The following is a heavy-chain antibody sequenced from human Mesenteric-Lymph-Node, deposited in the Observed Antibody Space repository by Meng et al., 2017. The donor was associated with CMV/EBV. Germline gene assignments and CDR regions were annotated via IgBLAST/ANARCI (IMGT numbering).Heavy chain of an antibody. Sequence: SETLSLTCTVSGGSISSYFWSWIRQPPGKGLEWIGCLYNSGSTNYNRSLKSRVTISVDMSKNHFSLTLSSVTAEDTAVYYCAKGARFPFWSGSLDYWGQGTLVTVSS. D-gene: IGHD3-3*01. CDR2: LYNSGST. CDR1: GGSISSYF. CDR3: AKGARFPFWSGSLDY. V-gene: IGHV4-59*01. J-gene: IGHJ4*02.